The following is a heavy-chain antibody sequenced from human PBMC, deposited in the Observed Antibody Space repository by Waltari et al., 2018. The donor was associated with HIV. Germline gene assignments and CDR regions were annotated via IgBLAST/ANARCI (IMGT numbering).Heavy chain of an antibody. CDR1: GRSISSYY. V-gene: IGHV4-4*07. CDR2: IYTSGSN. D-gene: IGHD2-2*01. CDR3: AREYCSSTSCSPNGRLGAFDI. J-gene: IGHJ3*02. Sequence: QVQLQESGPGLVKASETLSLPCTVSGRSISSYYFCWIRTPAGQGLAWIGRIYTSGSNNYNSSLKSRVTMSIDTSKNQFFLKLSSVTAADTSVYYCAREYCSSTSCSPNGRLGAFDIWGQGTMVTVSS.